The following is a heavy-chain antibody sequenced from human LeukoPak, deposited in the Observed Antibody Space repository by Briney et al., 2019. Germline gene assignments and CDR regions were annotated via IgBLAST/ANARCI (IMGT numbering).Heavy chain of an antibody. Sequence: ASVKVSCKASGYTFTGYYMHWVRQAPGQGLEWMGWINPNSGGTNYAQKLQGRVTMTTDTSTSTAYMELRSLRSDDTVVYYCARGVDSGSYYVMDYWGQGTLVTVSS. CDR1: GYTFTGYY. CDR3: ARGVDSGSYYVMDY. J-gene: IGHJ4*02. CDR2: INPNSGGT. V-gene: IGHV1-2*02. D-gene: IGHD1-26*01.